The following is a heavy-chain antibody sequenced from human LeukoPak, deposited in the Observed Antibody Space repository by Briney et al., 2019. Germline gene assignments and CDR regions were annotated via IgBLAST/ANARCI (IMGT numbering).Heavy chain of an antibody. V-gene: IGHV3-23*01. D-gene: IGHD2-2*01. Sequence: GGSLRLSCAASGFTFSSYAMTWVRQAPGKGLEWVSGISGSGDSTYYADSVKGRFTISRDNSKNTFYLQMNSLRAEDTAVYYCARDPVVGVVVVPAAIEGVGYWGQGTLVTVSS. CDR2: ISGSGDST. CDR3: ARDPVVGVVVVPAAIEGVGY. CDR1: GFTFSSYA. J-gene: IGHJ4*02.